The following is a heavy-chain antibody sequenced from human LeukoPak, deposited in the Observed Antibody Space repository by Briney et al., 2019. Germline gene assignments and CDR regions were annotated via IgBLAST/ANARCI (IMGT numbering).Heavy chain of an antibody. V-gene: IGHV3-23*01. CDR2: IDYSGGST. J-gene: IGHJ6*03. CDR1: GFTFSNYA. D-gene: IGHD3-10*01. Sequence: GGSLRLSCAASGFTFSNYAMSWVRQAPGMGLDWVSTIDYSGGSTYYADSVKGRFTISRDNSKNTLYMQMNSLRGEDAAVYSCARGGIPTGPYYYFYYMDVWGKGTAVTVSS. CDR3: ARGGIPTGPYYYFYYMDV.